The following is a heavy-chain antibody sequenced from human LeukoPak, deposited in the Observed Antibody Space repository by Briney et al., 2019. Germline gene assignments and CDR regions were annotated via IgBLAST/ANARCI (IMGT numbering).Heavy chain of an antibody. CDR2: INAGNGNT. Sequence: ASVKVSCKASGYTFTSYAMHWVRQAPGQRPEWMGWINAGNGNTKYSQKFQGRVTITRDTSASTAYMELSSLRSEDTAVYYCARDGYDSSGWYEGNFDYWGQGTLVTVSS. CDR1: GYTFTSYA. CDR3: ARDGYDSSGWYEGNFDY. V-gene: IGHV1-3*01. J-gene: IGHJ4*02. D-gene: IGHD6-19*01.